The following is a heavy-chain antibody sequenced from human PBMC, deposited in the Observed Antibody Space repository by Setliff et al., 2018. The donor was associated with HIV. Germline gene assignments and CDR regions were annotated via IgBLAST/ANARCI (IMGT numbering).Heavy chain of an antibody. CDR3: ARASAERSSVRGLGIAFEI. J-gene: IGHJ3*02. CDR2: IHYSGST. CDR1: GGSISSGVFY. D-gene: IGHD3-10*01. Sequence: SETLSLTCNVSGGSISSGVFYWNWVRQHPGKGLEWIVYIHYSGSTYYNPSLKSPVSMSVDTSKNQFSLNVSSVTAADTAVYYCARASAERSSVRGLGIAFEIWGHGTMVTVSS. V-gene: IGHV4-31*01.